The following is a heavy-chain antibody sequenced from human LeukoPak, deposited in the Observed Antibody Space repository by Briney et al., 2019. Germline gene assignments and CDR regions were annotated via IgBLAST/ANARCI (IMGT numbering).Heavy chain of an antibody. CDR3: ARSIWYYYGSGSPLYGMDV. CDR2: IYSGGST. D-gene: IGHD3-10*01. CDR1: GFTVSSNY. Sequence: PGGSLRLSCAASGFTVSSNYMSWVRQAPGKGLEWVSVIYSGGSTYYADSVKGRFTISRDNSKNTLYLQMNSLRAEDTAVYYCARSIWYYYGSGSPLYGMDVWGQGTTVTVSS. V-gene: IGHV3-53*01. J-gene: IGHJ6*02.